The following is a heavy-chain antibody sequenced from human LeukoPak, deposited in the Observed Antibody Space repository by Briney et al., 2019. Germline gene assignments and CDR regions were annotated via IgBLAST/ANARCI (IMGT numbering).Heavy chain of an antibody. V-gene: IGHV3-21*01. Sequence: PGGSLRLSCAASGFTFSSYSMNWVRQAPGKGLEWVSSISSSSSYIYYADSVKGRFTISRDNAKNSLYLQMNSLRAEDTAVYYCAREHGTDYDFWSGSGNWSDPWGQGTLVTVSS. CDR2: ISSSSSYI. D-gene: IGHD3-3*01. CDR3: AREHGTDYDFWSGSGNWSDP. CDR1: GFTFSSYS. J-gene: IGHJ5*02.